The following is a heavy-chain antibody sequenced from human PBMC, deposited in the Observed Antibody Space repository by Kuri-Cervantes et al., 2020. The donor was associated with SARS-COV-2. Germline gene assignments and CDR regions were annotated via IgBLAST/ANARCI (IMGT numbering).Heavy chain of an antibody. CDR1: GFTFSDYY. D-gene: IGHD6-19*01. V-gene: IGHV3-11*05. Sequence: GGSLRLSCEGSGFTFSDYYMSWVRQAPGKGLEWLSNISPSMAHTYYADSVRGRFTISRDNAKNSLYLQMTGLRVDDTAVYYCAKAWRGQWLASYYYYGMDVWGQGTTVTVSS. CDR2: ISPSMAHT. J-gene: IGHJ6*02. CDR3: AKAWRGQWLASYYYYGMDV.